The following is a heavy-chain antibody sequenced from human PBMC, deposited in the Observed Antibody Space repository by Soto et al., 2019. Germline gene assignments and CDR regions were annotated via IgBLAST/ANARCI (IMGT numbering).Heavy chain of an antibody. Sequence: EVQLLESGGGLVQPGGSLRLSCAASGFTFSSYAMSWVRQGQGKGLEWVSTISGSGGSTYYADSVKGRFTISRDKSKNTLYLQMNSLRAEDTAVYYCAKGYGDSGYYYYYMDVWGKGTTVTVSS. CDR3: AKGYGDSGYYYYYMDV. V-gene: IGHV3-23*01. CDR2: ISGSGGST. D-gene: IGHD4-17*01. J-gene: IGHJ6*03. CDR1: GFTFSSYA.